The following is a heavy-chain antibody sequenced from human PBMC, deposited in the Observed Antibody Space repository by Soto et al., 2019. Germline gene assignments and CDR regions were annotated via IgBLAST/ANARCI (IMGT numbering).Heavy chain of an antibody. D-gene: IGHD5-12*01. CDR2: IYYSGST. J-gene: IGHJ6*03. CDR1: GGSISRYY. CDR3: ARTRNDPPIVATILRYYYYYMDV. V-gene: IGHV4-59*01. Sequence: PSETLSLTCTVSGGSISRYYWSWIRQPPGKGLGWIGYIYYSGSTNYNPSLKSRVTISVDTSKNQFSLKLSSVTAADTAVYYCARTRNDPPIVATILRYYYYYMDVWGKGTTVTVSS.